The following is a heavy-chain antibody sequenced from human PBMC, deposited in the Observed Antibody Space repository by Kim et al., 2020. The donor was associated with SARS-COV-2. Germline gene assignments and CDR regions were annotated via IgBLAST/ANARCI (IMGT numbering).Heavy chain of an antibody. D-gene: IGHD3-3*01. CDR3: ARGPLYYDFWRGYYSHYN. V-gene: IGHV3-48*04. Sequence: GGSLRLSCAASGFTFSSYSMNWVRQAPGKGLEWVSYISSSSTIYYADSVKGRFTISRDNAKNSLYLQMNSLRAEDTAVYYCARGPLYYDFWRGYYSHYN. J-gene: IGHJ5*01. CDR2: ISSSSTI. CDR1: GFTFSSYS.